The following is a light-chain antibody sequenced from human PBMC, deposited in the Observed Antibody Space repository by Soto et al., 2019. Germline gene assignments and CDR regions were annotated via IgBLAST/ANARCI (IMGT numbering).Light chain of an antibody. CDR3: QQYGDSPPWT. V-gene: IGKV3-20*01. J-gene: IGKJ1*01. CDR2: GAS. CDR1: QSVSSSY. Sequence: EIVLTQSPGTLSLSPGERATLSCRASQSVSSSYLAWYQQKPGQAPRLLIYGASSRATGIQDRFSGSGSGTDFTLTISRLEPGDFAVYYCQQYGDSPPWTFGQGTKVEIK.